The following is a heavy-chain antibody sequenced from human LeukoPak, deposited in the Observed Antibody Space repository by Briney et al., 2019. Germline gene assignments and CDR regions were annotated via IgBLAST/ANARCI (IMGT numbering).Heavy chain of an antibody. Sequence: GGSLRLSCAASGFTFSSYEMNWFRHAPGKGLKGVSYISSSGSTIYYADSVKGRFTISRDKSKNSLYLQINSLTAEDPSVYYCGGESRRSGWDFFGYWGQGPPVTVSS. J-gene: IGHJ4*02. CDR3: GGESRRSGWDFFGY. CDR1: GFTFSSYE. V-gene: IGHV3-48*03. CDR2: ISSSGSTI. D-gene: IGHD6-19*01.